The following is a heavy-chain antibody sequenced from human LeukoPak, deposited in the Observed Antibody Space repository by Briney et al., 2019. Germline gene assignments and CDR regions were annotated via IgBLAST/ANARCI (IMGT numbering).Heavy chain of an antibody. Sequence: SETLSLTCTVSGDSISGYYWSSLRQPPGEGLEWLGYIYYSGSTNYNPSLKSRVTISVDTSKNQFSLKLSSVTAADTAVYYCARLYFSGGSYWFDYWGQGTLVTVSS. CDR3: ARLYFSGGSYWFDY. CDR1: GDSISGYY. D-gene: IGHD2-15*01. CDR2: IYYSGST. V-gene: IGHV4-59*01. J-gene: IGHJ4*02.